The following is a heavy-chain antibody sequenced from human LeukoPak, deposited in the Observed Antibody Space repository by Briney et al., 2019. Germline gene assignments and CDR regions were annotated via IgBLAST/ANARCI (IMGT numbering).Heavy chain of an antibody. Sequence: GGSLRLSCAASGFTFSSYSMNWVRQAPGKGLEWVSSISSSSSYIYYADSVKGRLTISRDNAKNSLYLQMNSLRAEDTAVYYCARTTGGSGSYFFDYWGQGTLVTVSS. J-gene: IGHJ4*02. CDR1: GFTFSSYS. V-gene: IGHV3-21*01. CDR2: ISSSSSYI. D-gene: IGHD3-10*01. CDR3: ARTTGGSGSYFFDY.